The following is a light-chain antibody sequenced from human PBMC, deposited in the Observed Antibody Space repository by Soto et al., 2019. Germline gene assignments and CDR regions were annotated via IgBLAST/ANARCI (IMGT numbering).Light chain of an antibody. CDR2: DVD. CDR1: SSDVGRYNS. V-gene: IGLV2-14*03. J-gene: IGLJ1*01. CDR3: SSYTDSSPFV. Sequence: QSVLTQPASVSGSPGQSITISCTGTSSDVGRYNSVSWYQLHPGKAPRLVIFDVDYRPSGVSDRFSGSKSGNTASLTIPGLQAEDEADYYCSSYTDSSPFVFGTGTKVTVL.